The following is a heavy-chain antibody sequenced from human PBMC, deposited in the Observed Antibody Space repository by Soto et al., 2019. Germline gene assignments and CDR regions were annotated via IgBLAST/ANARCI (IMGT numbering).Heavy chain of an antibody. Sequence: SVQVSCKASGGTFSSYAISLVRQAPVQGLECIGGIIPIFGTANYAQKFQGRGTITADESKSTAYMELSGLRSEDTAVYYCARDDRGSPTSAFDIWGQGTMVTVSS. D-gene: IGHD1-26*01. CDR2: IIPIFGTA. CDR3: ARDDRGSPTSAFDI. CDR1: GGTFSSYA. J-gene: IGHJ3*02. V-gene: IGHV1-69*13.